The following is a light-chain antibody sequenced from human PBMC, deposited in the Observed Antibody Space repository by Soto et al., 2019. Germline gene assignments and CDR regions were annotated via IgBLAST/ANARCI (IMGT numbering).Light chain of an antibody. CDR3: SSYTRSNTHV. CDR1: SGDVGGYNY. V-gene: IGLV2-14*03. Sequence: QSALTQPASVSGSPGQSITISCTGTSGDVGGYNYVSWYQQHPGKVPKLMIYDVSDRPSGVSNRFSGSKSGNTASLTISGIQTEDEADYYCSSYTRSNTHVFGTGTKVTVL. J-gene: IGLJ1*01. CDR2: DVS.